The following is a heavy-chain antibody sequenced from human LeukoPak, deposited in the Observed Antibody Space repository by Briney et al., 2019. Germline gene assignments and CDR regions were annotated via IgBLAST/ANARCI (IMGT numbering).Heavy chain of an antibody. CDR3: ARGMTDTYYYDSSGYPDLFDY. CDR1: GYTFTSYG. CDR2: ISAYNGNT. J-gene: IGHJ4*02. V-gene: IGHV1-18*01. Sequence: ASVKVSCKASGYTFTSYGISWVRQAPGQGLEWMGWISAYNGNTNYAQKLQGRVTMTTDTSTSTAYMELRSLRSDDTAVYYCARGMTDTYYYDSSGYPDLFDYWGQGTLVTASS. D-gene: IGHD3-22*01.